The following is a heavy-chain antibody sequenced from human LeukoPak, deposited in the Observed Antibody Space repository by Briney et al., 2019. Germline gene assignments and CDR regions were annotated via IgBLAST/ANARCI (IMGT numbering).Heavy chain of an antibody. CDR2: INPNSGGT. CDR3: ARTFYDFWSGYHGAFFDY. CDR1: GYTFTGYY. D-gene: IGHD3-3*01. Sequence: GASVKVSCKASGYTFTGYYMHWVRQAPGQGLEWMGWINPNSGGTNYAQKFQGRVTMTRDTSTSTAYMELRSLRSDDTAVYYCARTFYDFWSGYHGAFFDYWGQGTLVTVSS. V-gene: IGHV1-2*02. J-gene: IGHJ4*02.